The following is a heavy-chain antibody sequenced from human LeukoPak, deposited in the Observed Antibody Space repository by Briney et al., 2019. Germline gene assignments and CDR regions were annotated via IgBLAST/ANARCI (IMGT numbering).Heavy chain of an antibody. J-gene: IGHJ4*02. D-gene: IGHD4-17*01. CDR1: GYTFTSYA. V-gene: IGHV1-3*01. CDR3: ARDLATVTTVHFDY. Sequence: GASVKVSCKASGYTFTSYAMHWVRQAPGQRLEWMGWINGGNGNTRYSQKLQGRVTITRDTSANTVYMELSSLRSGDTAVYYCARDLATVTTVHFDYWGQGTLVTVSS. CDR2: INGGNGNT.